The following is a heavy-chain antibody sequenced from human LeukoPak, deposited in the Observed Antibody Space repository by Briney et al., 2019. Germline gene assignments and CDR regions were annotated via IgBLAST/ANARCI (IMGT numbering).Heavy chain of an antibody. CDR2: ISAYNGNR. Sequence: ASVKVSCKASGYSFTSYGFSWVRQAPGQGLEGMGWISAYNGNRNLAQKFQDRVTMTTDTSTSTAYMELRGLRSDDTAVYYCARDYLQRYFDYWGQGTPVTVSS. D-gene: IGHD4-11*01. J-gene: IGHJ4*02. V-gene: IGHV1-18*01. CDR1: GYSFTSYG. CDR3: ARDYLQRYFDY.